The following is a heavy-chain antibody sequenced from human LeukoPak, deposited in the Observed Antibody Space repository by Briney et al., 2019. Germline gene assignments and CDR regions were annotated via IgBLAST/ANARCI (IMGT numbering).Heavy chain of an antibody. Sequence: GGSLRLSCAASGFTFSSYWMNWARQAPGKGLEWVASINHNGNVNYYVDSVKGRFTISRDNAKNTLYLHMNSLRAEDTAVYYCVSLNPQAPGWGQGTLVTVSS. CDR3: VSLNPQAPG. J-gene: IGHJ4*02. V-gene: IGHV3-7*01. CDR2: INHNGNVN. CDR1: GFTFSSYW.